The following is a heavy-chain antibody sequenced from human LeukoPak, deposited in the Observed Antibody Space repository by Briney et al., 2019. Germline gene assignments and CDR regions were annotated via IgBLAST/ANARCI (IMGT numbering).Heavy chain of an antibody. V-gene: IGHV1-18*01. Sequence: ASVKVSCKASGYTLINYGISWVRQAPGQGLEWMGWISAYNGNTNYAQKFQGRVTMTTDTSTSTAYMELRSLRSDDTAVYYCARRNYYGSGSSTPFDYWGQGTLVTVSS. J-gene: IGHJ4*02. D-gene: IGHD3-10*01. CDR3: ARRNYYGSGSSTPFDY. CDR2: ISAYNGNT. CDR1: GYTLINYG.